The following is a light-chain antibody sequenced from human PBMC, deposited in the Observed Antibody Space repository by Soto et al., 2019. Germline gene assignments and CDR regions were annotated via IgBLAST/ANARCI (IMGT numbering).Light chain of an antibody. CDR2: DAS. J-gene: IGKJ5*01. CDR1: QDISNY. Sequence: DIQMTQSPSSLSAAVGDRVAISCHSSQDISNYLHWYQQNPGKAQKLLIYDASNLETGVPSRFSGTGSGTDFTFTISSLQPEDIATYYCQQYDNFPRAINFGQGTRLEI. CDR3: QQYDNFPRAIN. V-gene: IGKV1-33*01.